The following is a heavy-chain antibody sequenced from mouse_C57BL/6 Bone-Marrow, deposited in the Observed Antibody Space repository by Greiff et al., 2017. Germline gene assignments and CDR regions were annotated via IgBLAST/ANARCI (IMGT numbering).Heavy chain of an antibody. Sequence: QVQLQQSGAELVRPGTSVKLSCKASGYTFTSYWMHWVKQRPGQGLEWIGVIDPSDSYTNYNQKFKGKATLTVDTSSSTAYMQLSSLTSEDSAVYYCARDGYYDYFDYWGQGTTLTVSS. CDR3: ARDGYYDYFDY. V-gene: IGHV1-59*01. CDR2: IDPSDSYT. D-gene: IGHD2-3*01. J-gene: IGHJ2*01. CDR1: GYTFTSYW.